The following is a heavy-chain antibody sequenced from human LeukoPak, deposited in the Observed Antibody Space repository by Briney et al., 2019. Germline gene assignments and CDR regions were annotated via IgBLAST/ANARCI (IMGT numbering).Heavy chain of an antibody. CDR2: ISSSSSYI. D-gene: IGHD2-2*01. J-gene: IGHJ4*02. Sequence: NPGRSLRLSCAASGFTFSSYTMNWVRQAPGKGLEWVSSISSSSSYIYYADSVKGRFTISRDNAKNSLYLQMNSLRAEDTAVYYCARDFKFAGYCSSTSCSRPFDYWGQGTLVTVSS. V-gene: IGHV3-21*01. CDR3: ARDFKFAGYCSSTSCSRPFDY. CDR1: GFTFSSYT.